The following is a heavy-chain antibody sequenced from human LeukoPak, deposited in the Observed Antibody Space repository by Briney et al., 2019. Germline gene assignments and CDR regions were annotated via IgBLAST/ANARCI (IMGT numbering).Heavy chain of an antibody. D-gene: IGHD3-3*01. CDR1: AFTFSSYA. CDR2: ISYDGSNK. V-gene: IGHV3-30-3*01. CDR3: ARVGRSGYSHPRTYYFDY. Sequence: GGSLRLSCAASAFTFSSYAMHLVRQAPGKGLEWVAVISYDGSNKYYADSVKGRFTISRDNSKNTLYLQMNSLRAEDTAVYYCARVGRSGYSHPRTYYFDYWGQGTLVTVSS. J-gene: IGHJ4*02.